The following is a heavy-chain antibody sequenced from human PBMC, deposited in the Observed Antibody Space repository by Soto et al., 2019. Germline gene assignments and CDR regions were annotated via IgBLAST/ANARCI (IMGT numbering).Heavy chain of an antibody. CDR3: ARDRVESGYPEYFQH. J-gene: IGHJ1*01. Sequence: EVPLVESGGGLIQPGGSLRLSCAASGFTVSSNYMSWVRQAPGKGLEWVPVIYSGGSTYYADSVKGRFTISRDNSNNTLDPQMNSLRAEDTAGYYCARDRVESGYPEYFQHWGQGTLVTVSS. CDR2: IYSGGST. CDR1: GFTVSSNY. V-gene: IGHV3-53*01. D-gene: IGHD3-22*01.